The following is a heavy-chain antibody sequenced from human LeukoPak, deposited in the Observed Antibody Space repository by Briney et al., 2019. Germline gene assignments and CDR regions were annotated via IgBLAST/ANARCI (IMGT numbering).Heavy chain of an antibody. D-gene: IGHD2-2*02. CDR1: GGSFSGYY. V-gene: IGHV4-34*01. Sequence: SETLPLTCAVYGGSFSGYYWSWIRQPPGKGLEWIGEINHSGSTNYNPSLKSRVTISVDTSKNQFSLKLSSVTAADTAVYYCARSSEDIVVVPAAIYSSGNPTHHDAFDIWGQGTMVTVSS. J-gene: IGHJ3*02. CDR2: INHSGST. CDR3: ARSSEDIVVVPAAIYSSGNPTHHDAFDI.